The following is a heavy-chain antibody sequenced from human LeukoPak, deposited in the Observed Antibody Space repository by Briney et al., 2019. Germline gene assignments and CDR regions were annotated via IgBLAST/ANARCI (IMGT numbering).Heavy chain of an antibody. J-gene: IGHJ4*02. Sequence: SETLSLTCAVYGGSFSGYYWSWIRQPPGKGLEWIGEINHSGSTNYNPSLKSRVTISVDTSKNQFSLKLSSVSAADTAVYYCARGKVDYSNYKAFDYWGQGTLVTVSS. CDR1: GGSFSGYY. V-gene: IGHV4-34*01. CDR3: ARGKVDYSNYKAFDY. CDR2: INHSGST. D-gene: IGHD4-11*01.